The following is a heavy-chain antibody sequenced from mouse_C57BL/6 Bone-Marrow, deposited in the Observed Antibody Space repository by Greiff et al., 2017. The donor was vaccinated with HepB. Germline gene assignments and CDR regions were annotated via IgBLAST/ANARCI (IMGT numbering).Heavy chain of an antibody. V-gene: IGHV1-26*01. D-gene: IGHD2-5*01. CDR3: ARRHSNYAWFAY. Sequence: EVQLQQSGPELVKPGASVKISCKASGYTFTDYYMNWVKQSHGKSLEWIGDINPNNGGTSYNQKFKGKATLTVDKSSSTAYMELRSLTSEDSAVYYCARRHSNYAWFAYWGQGTLVTVSA. CDR1: GYTFTDYY. CDR2: INPNNGGT. J-gene: IGHJ3*01.